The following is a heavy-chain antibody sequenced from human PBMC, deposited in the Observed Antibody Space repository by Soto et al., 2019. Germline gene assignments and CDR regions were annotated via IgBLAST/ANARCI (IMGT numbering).Heavy chain of an antibody. CDR2: IYRTGST. CDR3: ASRDPGTSVDY. D-gene: IGHD1-7*01. CDR1: GGSVTSKNG. V-gene: IGHV4-4*02. Sequence: SETLSLTCAVSGGSVTSKNGWTWVRQPPGQGLEWIGEIYRTGSTNYNPSLKSRVTISLDKSENQFSLKVTSLTAADTAVYYCASRDPGTSVDYWGQGTLVTVSS. J-gene: IGHJ4*02.